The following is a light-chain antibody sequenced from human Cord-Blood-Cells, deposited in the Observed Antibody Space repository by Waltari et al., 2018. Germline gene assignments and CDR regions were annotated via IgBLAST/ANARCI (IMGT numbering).Light chain of an antibody. Sequence: QSVLTQPPSASGTPGQRVTISCSGSSSNIGSNYVYWYQQLPGTAPKPLIYRNNQRPSGGPDRFSGSKSGTSASLAISGLRSEDEADYYCAAWDDSLSGRVFGGGTKLTVL. CDR1: SSNIGSNY. J-gene: IGLJ3*02. CDR2: RNN. V-gene: IGLV1-47*01. CDR3: AAWDDSLSGRV.